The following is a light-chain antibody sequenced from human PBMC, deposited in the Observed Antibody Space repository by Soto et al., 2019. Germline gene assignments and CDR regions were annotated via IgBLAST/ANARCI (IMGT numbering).Light chain of an antibody. Sequence: QSALAQPPSASGSPGQSVTISCTGSGSDIGAYNFVSWYQQHPRKAPKLMIFGVTERPSGVPDRFSGSKSGNTASLTVSGLHADDEAVYYCYSYAGRNIWVFGGGTKLTVL. J-gene: IGLJ3*02. CDR2: GVT. V-gene: IGLV2-8*01. CDR1: GSDIGAYNF. CDR3: YSYAGRNIWV.